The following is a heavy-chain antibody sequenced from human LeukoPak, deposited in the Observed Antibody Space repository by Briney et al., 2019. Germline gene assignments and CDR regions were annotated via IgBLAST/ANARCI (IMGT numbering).Heavy chain of an antibody. CDR2: IYYSGST. CDR1: GGSISSHY. CDR3: ARGDYYYYYMDV. Sequence: SETLSLTCTVSGGSISSHYWSWIRQPPGKGLEWIGYIYYSGSTNYNPSLKSRVTISVDTSKNQFSLKLSSVTAADTAVYYGARGDYYYYYMDVWGKGTTVTVSS. V-gene: IGHV4-59*11. J-gene: IGHJ6*03.